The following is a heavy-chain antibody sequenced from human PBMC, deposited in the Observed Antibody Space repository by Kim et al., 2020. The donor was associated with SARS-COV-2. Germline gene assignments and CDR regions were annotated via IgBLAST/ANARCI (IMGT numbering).Heavy chain of an antibody. CDR2: INQDGREK. Sequence: GGSLRLSCAASGFTFSSSWMTWVRQAPGKGPEWVANINQDGREKNHVDFVKGRFTISRDNAKSSLYLQMNSLRAEATAVYYCARGHYGMDGWGQGNTV. V-gene: IGHV3-7*04. CDR1: GFTFSSSW. J-gene: IGHJ6*02. CDR3: ARGHYGMDG.